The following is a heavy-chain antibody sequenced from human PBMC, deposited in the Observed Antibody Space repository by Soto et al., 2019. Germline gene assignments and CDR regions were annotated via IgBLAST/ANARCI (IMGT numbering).Heavy chain of an antibody. Sequence: ASVKVSCKASGYTFTSYGISWVRQAPGQGLEWMGWISAYNGNTNYAQKLQGRVTMTTDTSTSTAYMELRSLRSDDTAVYYCARTVVVTGGTPLGYYHYYMAVWGKGTTVTAAS. CDR2: ISAYNGNT. V-gene: IGHV1-18*01. CDR3: ARTVVVTGGTPLGYYHYYMAV. CDR1: GYTFTSYG. D-gene: IGHD2-2*01. J-gene: IGHJ6*03.